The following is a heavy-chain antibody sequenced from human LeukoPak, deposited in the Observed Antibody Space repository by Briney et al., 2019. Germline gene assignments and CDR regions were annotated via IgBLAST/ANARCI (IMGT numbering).Heavy chain of an antibody. Sequence: GRSRTPSSPAAGFTFHDYALHWVRQPQGKCMEWISNIKGTVLGIYYAGCVKGRFTISRNNSKIYLCLQMNSLTTEDTAVNYCAKDNGRDLLLDYWGQGTPVTVSS. D-gene: IGHD1-26*01. J-gene: IGHJ4*02. CDR1: GFTFHDYA. V-gene: IGHV3-43*02. CDR2: IKGTVLGI. CDR3: AKDNGRDLLLDY.